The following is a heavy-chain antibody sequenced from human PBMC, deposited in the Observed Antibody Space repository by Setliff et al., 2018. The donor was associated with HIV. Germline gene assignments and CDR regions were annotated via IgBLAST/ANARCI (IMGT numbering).Heavy chain of an antibody. D-gene: IGHD1-26*01. CDR1: GGSISSFY. Sequence: PSETLSLTCTVSGGSISSFYWSWIRQPPGKGLEWIGYIYYSGSTSYNPSLKSRVTISVDTSKTQFSLKLSSVTAADTAVYYCARIVRWELVATSTFFYYYMDVWGKGTTVTVSS. CDR2: IYYSGST. CDR3: ARIVRWELVATSTFFYYYMDV. V-gene: IGHV4-59*08. J-gene: IGHJ6*03.